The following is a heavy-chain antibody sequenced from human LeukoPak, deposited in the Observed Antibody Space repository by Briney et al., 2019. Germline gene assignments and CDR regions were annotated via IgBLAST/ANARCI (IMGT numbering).Heavy chain of an antibody. V-gene: IGHV3-64D*09. CDR1: GFTFSSYY. CDR2: IRSNRGFT. CDR3: VKDEYDGSAYYLVAG. D-gene: IGHD3-10*01. J-gene: IGHJ4*02. Sequence: GGSLRLSCSASGFTFSSYYMHWVRQAPRKGLEHVSAIRSNRGFTYYADSVKGRFTISRDKSKNTLYLQMSSVRAEDTGVYYCVKDEYDGSAYYLVAGWGQGTLVTVSS.